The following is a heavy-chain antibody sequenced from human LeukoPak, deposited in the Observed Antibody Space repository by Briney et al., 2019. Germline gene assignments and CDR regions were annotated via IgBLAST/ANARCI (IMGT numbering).Heavy chain of an antibody. CDR3: ARTYSSGMYNWFDP. Sequence: ASVKVSCKASGGAFSSYAISWVRQAPGQGLEWMGRIIPILGIANYAQKFQGRVTITADKSTSTAYMELSSLRSDDTAVYYCARTYSSGMYNWFDPWGQGTLVTVSS. J-gene: IGHJ5*02. V-gene: IGHV1-69*04. D-gene: IGHD3-22*01. CDR2: IIPILGIA. CDR1: GGAFSSYA.